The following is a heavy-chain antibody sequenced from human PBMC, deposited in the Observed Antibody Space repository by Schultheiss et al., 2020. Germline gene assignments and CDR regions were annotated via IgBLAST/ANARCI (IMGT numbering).Heavy chain of an antibody. D-gene: IGHD6-19*01. CDR1: GFTFSSYG. J-gene: IGHJ3*02. Sequence: GGSLRLSCAASGFTFSSYGMHWVRQAPGKGLEWVAVIWYDGSNKYYADSVKGRFTISRDNSKNTLYLQMNSLRAEDTAVYYCARQWLAHDAFDIWDQGTMVTVSS. V-gene: IGHV3-33*01. CDR2: IWYDGSNK. CDR3: ARQWLAHDAFDI.